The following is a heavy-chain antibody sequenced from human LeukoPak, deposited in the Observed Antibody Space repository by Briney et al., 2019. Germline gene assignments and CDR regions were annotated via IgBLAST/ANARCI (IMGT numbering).Heavy chain of an antibody. CDR2: ISNSGSMI. J-gene: IGHJ4*02. CDR3: ARGFSSYAY. Sequence: GGSLRLSCAVSGLTFSSYNMNWVRQAPGKGLEWVSYISNSGSMIYYADSVKGRFTLSRDNAKNSLYLQMNSLRAEDTAVYYCARGFSSYAYWGQGTLVTVSS. V-gene: IGHV3-48*01. D-gene: IGHD2-2*01. CDR1: GLTFSSYN.